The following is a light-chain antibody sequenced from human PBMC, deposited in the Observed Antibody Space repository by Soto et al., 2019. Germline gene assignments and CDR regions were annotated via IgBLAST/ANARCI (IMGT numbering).Light chain of an antibody. CDR3: QQYHSHWT. V-gene: IGKV1-5*01. CDR2: DAS. Sequence: DFHMTQSPSTVSASVLDIVTITCRASQNIRSRLAWFQQKPGKAPKLLIYDASSLESGVPQRFSGSGSGTEFTLTISSLQTDDFSTYYCQQYHSHWTFGQGTKVDNK. CDR1: QNIRSR. J-gene: IGKJ1*01.